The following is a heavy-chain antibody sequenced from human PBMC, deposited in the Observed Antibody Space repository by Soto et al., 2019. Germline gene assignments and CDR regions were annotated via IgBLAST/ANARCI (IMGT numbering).Heavy chain of an antibody. CDR1: GYTFNNSG. V-gene: IGHV1-18*04. J-gene: IGHJ4*02. D-gene: IGHD2-2*01. Sequence: QVPLVQSGAEVKKPGASGKVSCKASGYTFNNSGISWVRQAPGRGLEWMGWISAKNGNTNYAQKFQGRVTMTTDTATRTAYMDLRSLRSDDTAVYFCARDLGDIVVVSAATEFDHWGQGTLVTVSS. CDR3: ARDLGDIVVVSAATEFDH. CDR2: ISAKNGNT.